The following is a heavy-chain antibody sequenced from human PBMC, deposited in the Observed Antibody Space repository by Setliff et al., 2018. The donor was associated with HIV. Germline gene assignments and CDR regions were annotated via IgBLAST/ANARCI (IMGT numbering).Heavy chain of an antibody. Sequence: LSCAASGLTFSSFAMNWVRQAPGEGLEWIAYNDLDSRAIYYSGSVRGRFTISRDNARDSLYLQMNSLRAEDSAVYYCVKSASWDLRGWLHWGQGTPVTVS. CDR2: NDLDSRAI. CDR1: GLTFSSFA. J-gene: IGHJ4*02. V-gene: IGHV3-48*04. CDR3: VKSASWDLRGWLH. D-gene: IGHD6-19*01.